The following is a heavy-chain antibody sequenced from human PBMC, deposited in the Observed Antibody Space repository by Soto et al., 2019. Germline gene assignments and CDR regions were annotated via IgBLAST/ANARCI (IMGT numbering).Heavy chain of an antibody. CDR1: GYTFTSYG. D-gene: IGHD5-12*01. CDR3: ATKSGYGTLDY. Sequence: ASVKVSCKASGYTFTSYGISWVRQAPGQGLEWMGWISAYNGNTNYAQKLQGRVTMTKDTSTDTAYMELSSLRSEDTAVYYCATKSGYGTLDYWGQGTLVTVSS. V-gene: IGHV1-18*01. J-gene: IGHJ4*02. CDR2: ISAYNGNT.